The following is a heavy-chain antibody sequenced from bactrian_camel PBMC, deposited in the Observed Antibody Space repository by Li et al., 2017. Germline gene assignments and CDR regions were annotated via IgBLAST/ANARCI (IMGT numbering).Heavy chain of an antibody. D-gene: IGHD6*01. J-gene: IGHJ6*01. CDR3: AADSGSAVPGPLLYVQVPNFGN. CDR1: GDTISRYC. V-gene: IGHV3S9*01. Sequence: HVQLVESGGGSVQVGGSLRLSCVASGDTISRYCMGWFRQIPDKEREGVAGIESDGSTSYADSVKGRFTVSQDSAKNTIYPQMNSLKPEDTGAYYCAADSGSAVPGPLLYVQVPNFGNWGRGTQVTVS. CDR2: IESDGST.